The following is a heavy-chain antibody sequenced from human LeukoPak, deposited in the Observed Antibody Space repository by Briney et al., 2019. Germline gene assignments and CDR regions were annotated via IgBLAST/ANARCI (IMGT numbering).Heavy chain of an antibody. CDR1: GFTFSSYA. CDR2: IIGSGDSA. CDR3: TRDQSDNWNDDWRFDY. D-gene: IGHD1-1*01. Sequence: GGSLRLSCAASGFTFSSYAMSWVRQAPGKGLEWVSTIIGSGDSAYYADSVKGRFTISRDNSKNTLYLQMNSLRAEDTAVYYCTRDQSDNWNDDWRFDYWGQGTLVTVSS. J-gene: IGHJ4*02. V-gene: IGHV3-23*01.